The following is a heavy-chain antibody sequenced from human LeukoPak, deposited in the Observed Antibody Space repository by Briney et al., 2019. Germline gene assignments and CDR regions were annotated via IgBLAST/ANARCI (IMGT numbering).Heavy chain of an antibody. CDR1: GFTFSSYS. V-gene: IGHV3-48*01. CDR3: ARDRSSGWYSYYYMDV. Sequence: GGSLRLSCAASGFTFSSYSMNWVRQAPGKGLEWVSYISSSSSTIYYADSVKGRFTISRDNAKNSLYLQMNSLRAEDTAVYYCARDRSSGWYSYYYMDVWGKGTTVTVSS. D-gene: IGHD6-19*01. CDR2: ISSSSSTI. J-gene: IGHJ6*03.